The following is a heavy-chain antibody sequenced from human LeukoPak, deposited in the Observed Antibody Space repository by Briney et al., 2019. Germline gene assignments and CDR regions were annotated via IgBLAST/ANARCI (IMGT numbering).Heavy chain of an antibody. CDR1: GGSISSGGYY. CDR2: MYYSGSA. CDR3: ARVNYGSATKEDY. D-gene: IGHD3-10*01. J-gene: IGHJ4*02. Sequence: PSQTLSLTCTVSGGSISSGGYYWSWIRQHPGKGLEWIGYMYYSGSAYYNPSLKSRVTISVDTSENQFSLKLSSVTAADTAVHYCARVNYGSATKEDYWGQGTLVTVSS. V-gene: IGHV4-31*03.